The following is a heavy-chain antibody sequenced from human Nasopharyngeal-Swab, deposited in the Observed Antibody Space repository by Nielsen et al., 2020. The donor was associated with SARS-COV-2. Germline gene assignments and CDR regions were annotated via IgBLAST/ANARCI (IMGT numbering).Heavy chain of an antibody. V-gene: IGHV3-53*01. CDR1: GFTVSSNY. D-gene: IGHD3-3*01. CDR2: IYSGGST. CDR3: ARADYYDFWSGGYGMDV. J-gene: IGHJ6*02. Sequence: GESLKISCAASGFTVSSNYMSWVRQAPGKGLEWVSVIYSGGSTYYADSVKGRFTISRDNSKNTLYLQMNSLRDEDTAVYYYARADYYDFWSGGYGMDVWGQGTTVTVSS.